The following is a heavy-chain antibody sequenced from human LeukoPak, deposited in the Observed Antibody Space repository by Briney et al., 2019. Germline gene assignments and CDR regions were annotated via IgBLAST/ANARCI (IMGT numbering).Heavy chain of an antibody. CDR3: ARGGYYNILTGFRSRNLGFDY. CDR1: GFTFSSYG. V-gene: IGHV3-30*02. Sequence: TGGSLRLSCAASGFTFSSYGIHWVRQAPGKGLEWVAFIRYDGGNKYYADSVKGRFTLSRDNSKNTLYLQMNSLRAEDTAVYYCARGGYYNILTGFRSRNLGFDYWGQGTLVTVSS. CDR2: IRYDGGNK. J-gene: IGHJ4*02. D-gene: IGHD3-9*01.